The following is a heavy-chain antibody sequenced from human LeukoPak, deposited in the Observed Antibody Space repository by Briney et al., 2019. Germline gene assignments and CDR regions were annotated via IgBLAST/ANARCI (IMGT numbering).Heavy chain of an antibody. CDR3: ARDLDIVVVAAALRHYGLDV. Sequence: ASVKVSCKASGYTFITYGISWVRQAPGQGLEWMGWISAYNGNTNYAQKFQGRVTMTTDTSTSTAYMELRSLRSDDTAVYYCARDLDIVVVAAALRHYGLDVWGQGTTVTVSS. V-gene: IGHV1-18*01. J-gene: IGHJ6*02. CDR1: GYTFITYG. D-gene: IGHD2-15*01. CDR2: ISAYNGNT.